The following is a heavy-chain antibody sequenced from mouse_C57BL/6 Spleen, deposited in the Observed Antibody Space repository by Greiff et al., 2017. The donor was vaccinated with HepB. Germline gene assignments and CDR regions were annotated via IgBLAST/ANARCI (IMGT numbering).Heavy chain of an antibody. CDR1: GYSITSCYY. V-gene: IGHV3-6*01. CDR2: RSYDGSN. Sequence: EVQLVESGPGLVKPSQSLSLTCSVTGYSITSCYYWNWIRQFPGNKMEWMGYRSYDGSNNYNPSLKNRISITHYTSKNQFFLKLNSVTAEDTATYYCARGGATWFAYWGQGTLVTVSA. J-gene: IGHJ3*01. CDR3: ARGGATWFAY.